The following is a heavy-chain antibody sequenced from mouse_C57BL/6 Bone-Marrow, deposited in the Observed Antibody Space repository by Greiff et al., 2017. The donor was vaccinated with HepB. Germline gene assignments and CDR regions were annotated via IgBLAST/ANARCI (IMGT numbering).Heavy chain of an antibody. J-gene: IGHJ2*01. Sequence: VKLQESGAELVKPGASVKMSCKASGYTFTSYWITWVKQRPGQGLEWIGDIYPGSGSTNYNEKFKSKATLTVDTSSSTAYMQLSSLTSEDSAVYYCARRGNYDGYWGQGTTLTVSS. CDR3: ARRGNYDGY. D-gene: IGHD2-3*01. CDR2: IYPGSGST. CDR1: GYTFTSYW. V-gene: IGHV1-55*01.